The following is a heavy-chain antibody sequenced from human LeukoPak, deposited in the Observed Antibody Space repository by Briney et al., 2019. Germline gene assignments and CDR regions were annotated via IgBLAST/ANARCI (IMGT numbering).Heavy chain of an antibody. Sequence: GRSLRLSCAASGFTFSSYGMHWVRQAPGKGLEWVAVISYDGSNKYYADSVKGRFTISRDNAKNSLYLQMNSLRAEDTAVYYCATCGYTYGLYFDYWGQGTLVTVSS. CDR1: GFTFSSYG. CDR2: ISYDGSNK. V-gene: IGHV3-30*03. J-gene: IGHJ4*02. CDR3: ATCGYTYGLYFDY. D-gene: IGHD5-18*01.